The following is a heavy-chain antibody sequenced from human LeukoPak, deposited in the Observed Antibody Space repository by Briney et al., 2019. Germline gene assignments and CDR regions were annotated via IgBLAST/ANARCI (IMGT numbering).Heavy chain of an antibody. Sequence: PGGSLRLSCAASGFTFDDYAMHWVRQAPGKGLEWVSGISWNSGSIGYADSVKGRFTISRDNAKNSLYLQMNSLRAEDTAVYYCARDYDSPSIDYWGQGTLVTVSS. CDR3: ARDYDSPSIDY. V-gene: IGHV3-9*01. CDR1: GFTFDDYA. D-gene: IGHD1-1*01. J-gene: IGHJ4*02. CDR2: ISWNSGSI.